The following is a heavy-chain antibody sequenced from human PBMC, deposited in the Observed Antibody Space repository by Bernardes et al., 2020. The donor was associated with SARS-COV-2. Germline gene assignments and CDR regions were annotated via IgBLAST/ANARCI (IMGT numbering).Heavy chain of an antibody. CDR2: IKEDGGAK. V-gene: IGHV3-7*01. D-gene: IGHD3-10*01. CDR1: GFTFNLYY. J-gene: IGHJ6*02. CDR3: ARGGGGLDV. Sequence: GGSLRLSCAATGFTFNLYYMTWVRQAPGKGLEWVANIKEDGGAKNYLDSVRGRFAISRDDTKNSLYLQMNSLRVDDTAVYYCARGGGGLDVWGQGTTVIVSS.